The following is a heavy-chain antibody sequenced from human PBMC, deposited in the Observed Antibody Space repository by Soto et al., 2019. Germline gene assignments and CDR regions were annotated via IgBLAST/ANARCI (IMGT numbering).Heavy chain of an antibody. CDR3: ARGGEYCSSTSCYIDY. CDR2: ISSSSSYI. V-gene: IGHV3-21*01. CDR1: GFTFSSYS. Sequence: EVQLVESGGGLVKPGGSLRLSCAASGFTFSSYSMNWVRQAPGKGLEWFSSISSSSSYIYYADSVKGRFTISRDNAKNSLYLQMNSLRAEDTAVYYCARGGEYCSSTSCYIDYWGQGTLVTVSS. D-gene: IGHD2-2*02. J-gene: IGHJ4*02.